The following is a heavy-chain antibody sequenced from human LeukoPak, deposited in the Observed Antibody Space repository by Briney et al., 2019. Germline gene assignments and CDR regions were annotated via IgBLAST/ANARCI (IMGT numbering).Heavy chain of an antibody. V-gene: IGHV3-33*01. CDR3: ARDLMYSNTWRFDP. CDR1: GFTFSTDG. D-gene: IGHD6-13*01. CDR2: IWNDGSNK. J-gene: IGHJ5*02. Sequence: GGSLRLSCAASGFTFSTDGMHWVRQAPGKGLEWVAFIWNDGSNKYYVESVKGRFTISRDNSKNTLYLQMNSLRAEDTAVYYCARDLMYSNTWRFDPWGQGTLVTVSS.